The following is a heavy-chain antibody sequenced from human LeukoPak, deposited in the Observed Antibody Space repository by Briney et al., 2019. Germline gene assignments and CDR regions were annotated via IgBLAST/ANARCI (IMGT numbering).Heavy chain of an antibody. CDR2: ISAYNGNT. Sequence: GASVKVSCKASGYTFTSYGISWVRQAPGQGLEWMGWISAYNGNTNYAQKLQGRVTMTTDTSTSTAYMELRSLRSDDTAVYYCARDGIAAPNNWFGPWGQGTLVTVSS. CDR3: ARDGIAAPNNWFGP. D-gene: IGHD6-6*01. CDR1: GYTFTSYG. V-gene: IGHV1-18*01. J-gene: IGHJ5*02.